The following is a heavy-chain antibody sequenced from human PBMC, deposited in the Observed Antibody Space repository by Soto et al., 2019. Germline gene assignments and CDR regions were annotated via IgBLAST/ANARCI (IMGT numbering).Heavy chain of an antibody. Sequence: GGSLRLSCAASGFTFSSYSMNWVRQAPGKGLEWVSYISSSSSTIYYADSVKGRFTISRDNAKNSLYLQMNSLRAEDTAVYYCARIGAAAGTGTPSDPWGQGTLVTVSS. CDR1: GFTFSSYS. V-gene: IGHV3-48*01. J-gene: IGHJ5*02. D-gene: IGHD6-13*01. CDR2: ISSSSSTI. CDR3: ARIGAAAGTGTPSDP.